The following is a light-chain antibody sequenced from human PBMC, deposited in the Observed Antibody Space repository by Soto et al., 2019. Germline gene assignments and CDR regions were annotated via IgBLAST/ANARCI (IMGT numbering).Light chain of an antibody. CDR1: SSDVGGHNY. CDR2: EVT. CDR3: SSYGGNNNYV. J-gene: IGLJ1*01. Sequence: SVLTQPPSASGSPGQSVTISCTGTSSDVGGHNYVSWYQQHPGKAPKLMIYEVTERPSGVPDRFSGSKSANTASLTVSGLQAEDEADYYCSSYGGNNNYVFGTGTKVTVL. V-gene: IGLV2-8*01.